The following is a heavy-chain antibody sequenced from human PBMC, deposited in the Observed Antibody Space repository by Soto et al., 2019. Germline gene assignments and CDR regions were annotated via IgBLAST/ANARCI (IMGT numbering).Heavy chain of an antibody. CDR2: TYYRSKWYN. J-gene: IGHJ5*02. Sequence: PSQTLSLTCAISGDSVSSNSAAWNWIRQSPSRGLEWLGRTYYRSKWYNDYAVSVKSRITINPDTSKNQFSLQLNSVTPEDTAVYYCAGRIAAAGSNWFDPWGQGTLVTVSS. V-gene: IGHV6-1*01. CDR3: AGRIAAAGSNWFDP. CDR1: GDSVSSNSAA. D-gene: IGHD6-13*01.